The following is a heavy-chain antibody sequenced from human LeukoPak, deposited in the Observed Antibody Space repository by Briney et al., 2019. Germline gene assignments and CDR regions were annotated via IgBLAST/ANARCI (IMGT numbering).Heavy chain of an antibody. Sequence: GGSLRLSCTASGFTFGDYAMSWVRQAPGKGLEWVGFIRSKAYGGTTEYAASVKGRFTISRDDSKSIAYLQMNSLKTEDTAVYYCTRDDGEVGPPDYWGQGTLVTVSS. V-gene: IGHV3-49*04. D-gene: IGHD3-16*01. CDR2: IRSKAYGGTT. CDR3: TRDDGEVGPPDY. J-gene: IGHJ4*02. CDR1: GFTFGDYA.